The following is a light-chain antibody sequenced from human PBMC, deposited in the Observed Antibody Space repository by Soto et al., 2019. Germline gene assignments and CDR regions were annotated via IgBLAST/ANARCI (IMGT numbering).Light chain of an antibody. CDR2: DVT. Sequence: QSALTQTRAFSGYPGRSVTIYCTGTSSEVGGYNHVSWYQHRPDRAPKLMIYDVTNRPSGVPDRFTGSKSGNTASLTISGLQADDEADYYCCSYAGNYNYVFGIGTKVTVL. V-gene: IGLV2-11*01. CDR3: CSYAGNYNYV. J-gene: IGLJ1*01. CDR1: SSEVGGYNH.